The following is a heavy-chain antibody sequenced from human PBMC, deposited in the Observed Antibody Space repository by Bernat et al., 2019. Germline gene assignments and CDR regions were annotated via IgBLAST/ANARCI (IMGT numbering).Heavy chain of an antibody. J-gene: IGHJ3*02. Sequence: EVHLVESGGGLVQPGGSLRLSCVASKFTFSSYNMNWVRQAPGKGLEWVSYISSSGSTIYYADSVKGRFTISRDNAKNSLYLQMNSLRAEDTAVYYCARDWSNDAFDIWGQGTMVTVSS. D-gene: IGHD2-8*02. CDR3: ARDWSNDAFDI. CDR1: KFTFSSYN. V-gene: IGHV3-48*04. CDR2: ISSSGSTI.